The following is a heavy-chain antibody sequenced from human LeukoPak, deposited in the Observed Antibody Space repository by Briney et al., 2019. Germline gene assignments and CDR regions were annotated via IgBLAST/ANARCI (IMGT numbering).Heavy chain of an antibody. CDR3: AREIPQWLASRRAFDI. J-gene: IGHJ3*02. CDR2: INPSGGST. CDR1: GYTFTGYY. Sequence: ASVKVSCKASGYTFTGYYMHWVRQAPGQGLEWMGIINPSGGSTSYAQKFQGRVTMTRDMSTSTVYMELSSLRSEDTAVYYCAREIPQWLASRRAFDIWGQGTMVTVSS. V-gene: IGHV1-46*01. D-gene: IGHD6-19*01.